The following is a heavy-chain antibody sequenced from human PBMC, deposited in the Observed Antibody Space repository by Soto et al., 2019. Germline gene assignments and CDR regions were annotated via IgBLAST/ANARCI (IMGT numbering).Heavy chain of an antibody. CDR1: GGSVSSGSYY. J-gene: IGHJ6*02. CDR3: ARDSSTSQNIHYYYGMDV. D-gene: IGHD2-2*01. V-gene: IGHV4-61*01. CDR2: IFYTGST. Sequence: PSETLSLTCTVSGGSVSSGSYYRSWIRQPPGEGLEWIGYIFYTGSTNYNPSLKSRVTISVDTSKNQFSLKLSSVTAADTAVYYCARDSSTSQNIHYYYGMDVWGQGTTVAVSS.